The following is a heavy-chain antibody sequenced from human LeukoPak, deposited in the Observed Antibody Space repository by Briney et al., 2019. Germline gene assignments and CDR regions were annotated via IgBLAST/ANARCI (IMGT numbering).Heavy chain of an antibody. V-gene: IGHV3-7*03. CDR3: AKDRIVGRADY. Sequence: GGSLRLSCAASGFTFTTYWMSWVRQFPGKGLEWVANINQDGTEKYYVDSVKGRFTISRDNSKNTLYLQMNSLRAEDTALYYCAKDRIVGRADYWGQGTLVTVSS. J-gene: IGHJ4*02. CDR2: INQDGTEK. D-gene: IGHD2-21*01. CDR1: GFTFTTYW.